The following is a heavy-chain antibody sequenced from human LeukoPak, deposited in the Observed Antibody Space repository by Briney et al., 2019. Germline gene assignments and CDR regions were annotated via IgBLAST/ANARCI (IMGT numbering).Heavy chain of an antibody. CDR1: GGSISSGGYY. CDR2: IYHSGST. J-gene: IGHJ4*02. Sequence: SETLSLTCTVSGGSISSGGYYWSWIRQPPGKGLEWIGYIYHSGSTYYNPSLKNRVTISVDRSKNQFSLKLSSVTAADTAVYYCARITRTMIFFDYWGQGTLVTVSS. CDR3: ARITRTMIFFDY. V-gene: IGHV4-30-2*01. D-gene: IGHD3-22*01.